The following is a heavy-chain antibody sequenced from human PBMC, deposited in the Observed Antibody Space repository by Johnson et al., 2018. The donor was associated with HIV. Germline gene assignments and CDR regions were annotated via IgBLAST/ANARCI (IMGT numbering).Heavy chain of an antibody. CDR1: GFTFSSSG. J-gene: IGHJ3*02. V-gene: IGHV3-30*19. D-gene: IGHD5-12*01. CDR2: ISYDGSDK. Sequence: QVQLVESGGGVVQPERSLRLSCAASGFTFSSSGMLWVRQAPGKGLEWVAVISYDGSDKYYADSVKGRFTISRDNSKNTLYLEMNSLRAEDTAVYYCARDHSGYDSVTAAFDIWGQGTMVTVSS. CDR3: ARDHSGYDSVTAAFDI.